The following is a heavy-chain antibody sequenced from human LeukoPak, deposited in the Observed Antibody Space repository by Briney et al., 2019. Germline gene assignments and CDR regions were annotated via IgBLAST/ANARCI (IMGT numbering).Heavy chain of an antibody. D-gene: IGHD6-19*01. CDR3: ARQIAVAGDWAFDI. Sequence: KPSETLSLTCAVSAYSFSTAYYWGWIRQSPGRGLEWIASTHQSGNSYYNPSLKSRVTISIDTSKNQFSLTLNSVTAADTALYYCARQIAVAGDWAFDIWGQGTLVTVSS. CDR1: AYSFSTAYY. J-gene: IGHJ3*02. CDR2: THQSGNS. V-gene: IGHV4-38-2*01.